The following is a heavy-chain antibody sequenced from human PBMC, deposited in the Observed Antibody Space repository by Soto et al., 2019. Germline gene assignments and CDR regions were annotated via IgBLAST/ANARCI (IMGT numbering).Heavy chain of an antibody. CDR2: INAGNGNT. Sequence: ASVKVSCKASGYTFTGYYMHWVRQAPGQGLEWMGWINAGNGNTKYSQKFQGRVTITRDTSASTAYMELSSLRSEDTAVYYCARERGVTGYYDSSGYPYAFDIWGQGTMVTVSS. CDR1: GYTFTGYY. J-gene: IGHJ3*02. V-gene: IGHV1-3*01. CDR3: ARERGVTGYYDSSGYPYAFDI. D-gene: IGHD3-22*01.